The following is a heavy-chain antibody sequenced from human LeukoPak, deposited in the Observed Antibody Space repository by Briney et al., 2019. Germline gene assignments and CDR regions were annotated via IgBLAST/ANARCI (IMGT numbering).Heavy chain of an antibody. J-gene: IGHJ4*02. CDR1: GFTFSSYA. V-gene: IGHV3-23*01. Sequence: GGSLRLSCAASGFTFSSYAMSWVRQAPGKGLEWVSGISGSGGSTDYADSLKGRFTISRDNSKNTLYLQMNSLRAEDTAVYYCAKVRAPRQYYFDYWGQGTLVTVSS. CDR3: AKVRAPRQYYFDY. CDR2: ISGSGGST. D-gene: IGHD1-26*01.